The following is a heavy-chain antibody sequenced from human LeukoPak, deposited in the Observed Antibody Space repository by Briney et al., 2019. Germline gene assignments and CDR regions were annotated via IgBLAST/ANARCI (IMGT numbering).Heavy chain of an antibody. CDR3: AKPIGTATRGGFDI. Sequence: GGSLRLSCAVSGFTFSTYAMSWVRQAPGKGLEWVSAFSGNGDSTYYADSVKGRFTISRDNSKNTLYLQMNNLRAEDTAVYYCAKPIGTATRGGFDIWGQGTMVTVSS. CDR2: FSGNGDST. J-gene: IGHJ3*02. D-gene: IGHD2-8*02. V-gene: IGHV3-23*01. CDR1: GFTFSTYA.